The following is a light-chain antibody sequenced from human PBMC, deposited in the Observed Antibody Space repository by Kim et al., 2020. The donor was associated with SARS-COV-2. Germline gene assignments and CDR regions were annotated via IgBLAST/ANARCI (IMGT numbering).Light chain of an antibody. CDR3: QRHETYSALS. V-gene: IGKV1-5*03. Sequence: DIRMTQSPSTLSASIGDRVTITCRASQSISSWLAWYQQKPGKAPKLLIYKASNLESGVPSRFSGSGSGTEFTLTISSLQPDDFATYYCQRHETYSALSFGGGTKVDIK. J-gene: IGKJ4*01. CDR2: KAS. CDR1: QSISSW.